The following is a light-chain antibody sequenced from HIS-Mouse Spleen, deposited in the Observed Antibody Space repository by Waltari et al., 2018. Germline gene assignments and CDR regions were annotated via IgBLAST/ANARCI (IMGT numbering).Light chain of an antibody. CDR1: QSISSW. Sequence: DIQMTQSPSTLSASVGDRVTITCRASQSISSWLAWYQQKPGKAPKLLIYKAASLESGVPWRFSGSGSGTEFTLTISSLQPDDFATYYCQQYNSYWTFGQGTKVEIK. CDR3: QQYNSYWT. J-gene: IGKJ1*01. CDR2: KAA. V-gene: IGKV1-5*03.